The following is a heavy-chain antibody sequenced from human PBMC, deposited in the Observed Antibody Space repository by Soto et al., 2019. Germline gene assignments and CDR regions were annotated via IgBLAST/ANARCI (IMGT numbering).Heavy chain of an antibody. J-gene: IGHJ4*02. CDR3: ARSRSGAVPDSFGY. D-gene: IGHD3-3*01. Sequence: QVQLVESGGRVVQPGRSLRLSCAASGFIFNRYAIHWVRQTPGKGLEWVAVISKDGSVQYYADTVRGRFIISRDKSKDMVYLEMNSLRAEDTDVFYCARSRSGAVPDSFGYWGQGTLVTVSS. V-gene: IGHV3-30-3*01. CDR1: GFIFNRYA. CDR2: ISKDGSVQ.